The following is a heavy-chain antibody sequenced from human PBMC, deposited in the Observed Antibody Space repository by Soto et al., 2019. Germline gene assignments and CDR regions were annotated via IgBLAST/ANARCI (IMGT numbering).Heavy chain of an antibody. J-gene: IGHJ5*01. D-gene: IGHD6-19*01. CDR2: INHSGST. CDR1: GYSISSGYY. CDR3: ARSVAVAGTGWFDS. V-gene: IGHV4-38-2*01. Sequence: DTLSLTCAVSGYSISSGYYWGWIRQPPGKGPERIGSINHSGSTYYNPSLKSRVTISVDTSKKQFSLRLTSVTAADTAVYYCARSVAVAGTGWFDSWGQGTLVTVSS.